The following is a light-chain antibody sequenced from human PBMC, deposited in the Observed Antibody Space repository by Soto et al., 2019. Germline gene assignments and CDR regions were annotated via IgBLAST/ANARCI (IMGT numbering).Light chain of an antibody. J-gene: IGKJ1*01. CDR1: QSISTY. CDR2: ASS. V-gene: IGKV1-39*01. Sequence: IQMTQSPSSLSASVGDRVTITCRASQSISTYVNWYQQKPGKAPKLLIYASSRLQSGVPSRFSGSGSGTHFTLPINSLQPEDFATYYCQQSFSRPRTFGPGTRVE. CDR3: QQSFSRPRT.